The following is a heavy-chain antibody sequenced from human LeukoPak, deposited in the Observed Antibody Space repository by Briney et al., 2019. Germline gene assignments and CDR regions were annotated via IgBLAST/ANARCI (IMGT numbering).Heavy chain of an antibody. CDR1: GYTFTAYY. J-gene: IGHJ5*01. Sequence: ASVKVSCKASGYTFTAYYISWVRQAPGQGLEWMAWINPNTGDTNYAQKFQGRVTMTRDTSISTAYMELSSLRSDDTAVYYCAGGFNLDSWGQGALVTVSS. CDR2: INPNTGDT. CDR3: AGGFNLDS. V-gene: IGHV1-2*02.